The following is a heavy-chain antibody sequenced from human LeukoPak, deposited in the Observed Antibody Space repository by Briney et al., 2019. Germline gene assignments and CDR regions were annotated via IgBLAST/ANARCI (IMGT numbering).Heavy chain of an antibody. J-gene: IGHJ3*02. CDR1: GGALSSSA. CDR2: IITIYDSA. Sequence: SVNVSSKASGGALSSSAVSWLRLAPGQGLEWLGGIITIYDSADYAQRFQGRVKISTDESTSTLFLELSSLTPEDTAVYYCARAWSGILAYDSFDIWGQGTMIIVSS. V-gene: IGHV1-69*05. CDR3: ARAWSGILAYDSFDI. D-gene: IGHD3-3*01.